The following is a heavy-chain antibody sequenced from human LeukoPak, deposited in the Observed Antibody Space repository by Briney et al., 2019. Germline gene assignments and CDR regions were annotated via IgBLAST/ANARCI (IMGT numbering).Heavy chain of an antibody. Sequence: GESLKISCKGSGYSFTSYWIGWVRQMPGKGLEWMGIIYPGDSDTRYSPSFQGQVTISADKSISTAHLQWSSLKASDTAMYYCARQWSGVRDTFDYWGQGTLVTVSS. CDR2: IYPGDSDT. V-gene: IGHV5-51*01. CDR3: ARQWSGVRDTFDY. D-gene: IGHD3-3*01. CDR1: GYSFTSYW. J-gene: IGHJ4*02.